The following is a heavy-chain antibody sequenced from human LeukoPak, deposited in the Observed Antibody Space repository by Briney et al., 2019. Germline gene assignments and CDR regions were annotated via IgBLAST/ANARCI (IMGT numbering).Heavy chain of an antibody. CDR1: GGSISGYY. CDR2: IYYSGNT. CDR3: ARLKGGSDLSANWFDS. D-gene: IGHD2-15*01. Sequence: PSETLSLTCTVSGGSISGYYWSWIRQPPGKGLEWIGYIYYSGNTDYNPSLKSRGTISVDTSKNQFSLKLSSVTAADTAVYYCARLKGGSDLSANWFDSWGQGTLVTVSS. J-gene: IGHJ5*01. V-gene: IGHV4-59*08.